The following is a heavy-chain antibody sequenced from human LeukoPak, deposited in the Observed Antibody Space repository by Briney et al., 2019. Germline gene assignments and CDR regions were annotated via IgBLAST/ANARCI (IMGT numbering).Heavy chain of an antibody. J-gene: IGHJ4*02. CDR3: AKASYGSYPGALDY. CDR2: ISWNSGSI. D-gene: IGHD1-26*01. Sequence: GRSLRLSCAASGFTFDDYAMHWVRQAPGKGLEWVSGISWNSGSIGYADSVKGRFTISRDNAKNSLYLQMNSLRAEDTALYYCAKASYGSYPGALDYWGQGTLVTVSS. CDR1: GFTFDDYA. V-gene: IGHV3-9*01.